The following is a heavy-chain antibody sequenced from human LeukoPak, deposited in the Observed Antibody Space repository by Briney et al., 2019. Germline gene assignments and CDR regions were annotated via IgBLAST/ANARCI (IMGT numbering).Heavy chain of an antibody. D-gene: IGHD2-8*01. J-gene: IGHJ4*02. CDR2: ISSSGSTI. CDR3: ARDDNVTRYYFNY. Sequence: GGSLRLSCAASGFTFSGYKMHWVRQAPGKGLEWVSYISSSGSTIFYADSVRGRFTISRDNAKTSLYLQMRSLRDEDTALYYCARDDNVTRYYFNYWGQGTLVTVSS. V-gene: IGHV3-48*03. CDR1: GFTFSGYK.